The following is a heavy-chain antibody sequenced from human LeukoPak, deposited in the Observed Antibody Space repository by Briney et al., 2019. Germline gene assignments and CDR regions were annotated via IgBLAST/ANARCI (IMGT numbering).Heavy chain of an antibody. CDR3: TRGVRIFGVVTWDY. J-gene: IGHJ4*02. V-gene: IGHV1-2*02. CDR1: GYTFTGYY. D-gene: IGHD3-3*01. CDR2: INPNSGGT. Sequence: GASVKVSCKASGYTFTGYYMHWVRQAPGQGLEWMGWINPNSGGTNYARKFQGRVTMTRDTSISTAYMELSRLRSDDTAVYYCTRGVRIFGVVTWDYWGQGTLVTVSS.